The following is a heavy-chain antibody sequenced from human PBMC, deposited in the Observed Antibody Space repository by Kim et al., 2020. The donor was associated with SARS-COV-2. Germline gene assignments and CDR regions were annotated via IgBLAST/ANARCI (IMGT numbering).Heavy chain of an antibody. V-gene: IGHV3-64D*09. D-gene: IGHD5-18*01. J-gene: IGHJ5*02. CDR1: GFTFSSYA. CDR3: VKDLATWIQLWLDVDNWFDP. Sequence: GGSLRLSCSASGFTFSSYAMHWVRQAPGKGLEYVSAISSNGGRTYYADSVKGRFTISRDNSKNTLYLQMSSLRAEDTAVYYCVKDLATWIQLWLDVDNWFDPWGQGTLVTVSS. CDR2: ISSNGGRT.